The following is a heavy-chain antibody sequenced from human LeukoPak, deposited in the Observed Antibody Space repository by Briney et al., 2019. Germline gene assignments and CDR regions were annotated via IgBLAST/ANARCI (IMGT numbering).Heavy chain of an antibody. Sequence: SETLSLTCTVSGGSISNYFWSWIRQPPGKGLEWIGYIYYSGSTNYNPSLKSRVTISVDTSENQFSPKLSSVTAADTAVYYCARGARYCSSTSCYNRRYNWFDPWGQGTLVTVSS. CDR1: GGSISNYF. J-gene: IGHJ5*02. CDR3: ARGARYCSSTSCYNRRYNWFDP. CDR2: IYYSGST. D-gene: IGHD2-2*02. V-gene: IGHV4-59*12.